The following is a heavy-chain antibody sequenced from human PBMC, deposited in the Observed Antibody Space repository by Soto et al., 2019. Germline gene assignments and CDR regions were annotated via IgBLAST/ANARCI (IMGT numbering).Heavy chain of an antibody. CDR2: IIPILGIA. J-gene: IGHJ4*02. V-gene: IGHV1-69*04. Sequence: SVKVSCKASGGTFSSYTISWVRQAPGQGLEWMGRIIPILGIANYAQKFQGRVTITADKSTSTAYMELSSLRSEDTAVYYCARDSQPYYDSSGSDYWGQGTLVTVSS. D-gene: IGHD3-22*01. CDR1: GGTFSSYT. CDR3: ARDSQPYYDSSGSDY.